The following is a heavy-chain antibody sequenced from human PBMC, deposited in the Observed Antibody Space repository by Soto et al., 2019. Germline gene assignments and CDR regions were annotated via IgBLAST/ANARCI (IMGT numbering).Heavy chain of an antibody. D-gene: IGHD3-10*01. V-gene: IGHV3-23*01. Sequence: PGGSLRLSCAASGFTFSSYAMSWVRQAPGKGLEWVSAISGSGGSTYYADSVKGRFTISRDNSKNTLYLQMNSLRAEDTAVYYCAKDRAGSGSYYYYMDVWGKGTTVTVSS. CDR2: ISGSGGST. CDR3: AKDRAGSGSYYYYMDV. CDR1: GFTFSSYA. J-gene: IGHJ6*03.